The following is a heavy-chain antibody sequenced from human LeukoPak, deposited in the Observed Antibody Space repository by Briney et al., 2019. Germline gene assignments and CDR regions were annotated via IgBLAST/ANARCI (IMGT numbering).Heavy chain of an antibody. D-gene: IGHD2-2*02. CDR3: AREAYCSSNSCYKDAFDI. CDR2: ISGSGGST. V-gene: IGHV3-23*01. CDR1: GFTFSSYA. Sequence: GGSLRLSCAASGFTFSSYAMSWVRQAPGKGLEWVSAISGSGGSTYYADSVKGRFTISRDNSKNTLYLQMNSLRAEDTAVYYCAREAYCSSNSCYKDAFDIWGQGTMVTVSS. J-gene: IGHJ3*02.